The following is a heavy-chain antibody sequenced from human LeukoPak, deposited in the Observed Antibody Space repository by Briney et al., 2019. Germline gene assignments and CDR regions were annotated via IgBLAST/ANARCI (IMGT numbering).Heavy chain of an antibody. D-gene: IGHD6-6*01. CDR3: ARDYGSSSVPGY. CDR2: ISSSGSTI. Sequence: GGSLRLSCAASGFTFSSYEMNWVRQAPGQGLEGVSYISSSGSTIYYADSVKGRFTISRDNAKNSLYLQMNSLRAEDTAVYYCARDYGSSSVPGYWGQGTLVTVSS. J-gene: IGHJ4*02. CDR1: GFTFSSYE. V-gene: IGHV3-48*03.